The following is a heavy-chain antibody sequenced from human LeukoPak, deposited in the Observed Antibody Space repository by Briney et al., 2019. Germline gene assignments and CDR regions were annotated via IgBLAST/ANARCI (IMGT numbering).Heavy chain of an antibody. CDR2: ISRSASTI. V-gene: IGHV3-48*03. CDR1: GYTFSSHE. J-gene: IGHJ4*02. D-gene: IGHD3-22*01. Sequence: GGSLRLSCAASGYTFSSHEMHWVRQAPGKGLEWVSYISRSASTIFYADSVRGRFTISRDNAQNSLYLHMNSLRAEDTAIYYCARPGSSGYLYWGQGTLVTVSS. CDR3: ARPGSSGYLY.